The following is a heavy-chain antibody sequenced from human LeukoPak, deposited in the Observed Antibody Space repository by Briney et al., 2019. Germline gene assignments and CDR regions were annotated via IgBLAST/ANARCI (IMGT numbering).Heavy chain of an antibody. D-gene: IGHD1-26*01. V-gene: IGHV4-59*01. CDR3: ARGDASGRPGIGFDF. J-gene: IGHJ4*02. Sequence: SETLSLTCTVSGGSISNSYWSWIRQPPGKGLEWIGFFHDSESTNYNPSLKSRVSISLDTSKNQASLWLSSVTAADTAVYYCARGDASGRPGIGFDFWGQGTLVTVSS. CDR2: FHDSEST. CDR1: GGSISNSY.